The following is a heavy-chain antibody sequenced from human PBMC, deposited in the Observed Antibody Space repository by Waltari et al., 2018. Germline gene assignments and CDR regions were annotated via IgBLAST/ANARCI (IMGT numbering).Heavy chain of an antibody. D-gene: IGHD6-13*01. CDR1: GYSIRSGYY. Sequence: QVQLQESGPGLVKPSETLSLTCAVSGYSIRSGYYWGWIRQPPGKGLEWVGSIYHSGSTYYNPSLKSRVTISVDTSKNQFSLKLSSVTAADTAVYYCARILGIAAAGNPKDYFDYWGQGTLVTVSS. V-gene: IGHV4-38-2*01. CDR3: ARILGIAAAGNPKDYFDY. CDR2: IYHSGST. J-gene: IGHJ4*02.